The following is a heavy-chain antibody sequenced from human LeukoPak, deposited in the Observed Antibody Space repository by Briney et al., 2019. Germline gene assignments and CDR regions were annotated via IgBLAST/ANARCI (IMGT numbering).Heavy chain of an antibody. J-gene: IGHJ5*02. CDR3: ARQVVYYDILTGYYRWFDP. CDR2: IDPSDSYT. V-gene: IGHV5-10-1*01. CDR1: GYSFASYR. D-gene: IGHD3-9*01. Sequence: GESLQISCKGSGYSFASYRISWVRQMPGKGLEWMGRIDPSDSYTNYSPSFQGHVTISADKSISTAYLQWSSLKASDTAMYYCARQVVYYDILTGYYRWFDPWGQGTLVTVSS.